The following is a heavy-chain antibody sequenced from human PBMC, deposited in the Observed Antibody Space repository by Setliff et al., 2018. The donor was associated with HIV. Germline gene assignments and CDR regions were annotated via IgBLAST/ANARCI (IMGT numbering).Heavy chain of an antibody. V-gene: IGHV1-3*04. D-gene: IGHD3-10*01. CDR3: ATLAGDYYYSGRGYYFMDV. Sequence: ASVKVSCKASGYTFTKYAMHWVRQAPGQRLEWMGWINTGNGNTKYSQKFQGRVTMTTDTSTTTAYMELRSLRSDDTAVYYCATLAGDYYYSGRGYYFMDVWGKGTTVTVSS. CDR1: GYTFTKYA. J-gene: IGHJ6*03. CDR2: INTGNGNT.